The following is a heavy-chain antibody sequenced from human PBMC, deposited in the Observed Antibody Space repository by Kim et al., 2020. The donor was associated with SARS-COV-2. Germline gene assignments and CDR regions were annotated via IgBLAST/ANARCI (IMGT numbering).Heavy chain of an antibody. Sequence: STSYADAVKARVTISRDNAKNTLYLQMNSLGDENTAVYYCASQDYDGEYWGQGTLLTVSS. CDR2: ST. D-gene: IGHD3-22*01. J-gene: IGHJ4*02. CDR3: ASQDYDGEY. V-gene: IGHV3-74*01.